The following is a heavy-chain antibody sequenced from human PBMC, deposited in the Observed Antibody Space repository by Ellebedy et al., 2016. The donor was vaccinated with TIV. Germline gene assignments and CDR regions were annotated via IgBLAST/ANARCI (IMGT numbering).Heavy chain of an antibody. J-gene: IGHJ4*02. CDR1: GFPISGYS. D-gene: IGHD2-15*01. CDR2: ITTSGSDR. Sequence: GESLKISCKVSGFPISGYSMNWVRQSPGKGLEWVSSITTSGSDRHYTDSVKGRFTISRDNAKNMLYLQMNSLSAEDTAVYFCARDSPVVDFDYWGQGALVTVSS. CDR3: ARDSPVVDFDY. V-gene: IGHV3-21*06.